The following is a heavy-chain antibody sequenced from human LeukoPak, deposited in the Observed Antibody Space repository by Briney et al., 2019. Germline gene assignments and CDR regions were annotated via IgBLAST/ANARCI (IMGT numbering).Heavy chain of an antibody. V-gene: IGHV3-23*01. D-gene: IGHD2-2*01. J-gene: IGHJ4*02. CDR2: ISGSGGST. CDR3: AKGGQLLGGLLDY. CDR1: GFTFSSYA. Sequence: PGGSLRLSCAASGFTFSSYAMSWVRQAPGKGLEWVSAISGSGGSTYYADSVKGRFTISRDNSKNTLYLQMNSLRAGDTAVYYCAKGGQLLGGLLDYWGQGTLVTVSS.